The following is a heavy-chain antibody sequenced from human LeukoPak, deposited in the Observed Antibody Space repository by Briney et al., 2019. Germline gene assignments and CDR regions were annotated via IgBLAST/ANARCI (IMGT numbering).Heavy chain of an antibody. CDR1: GYSFTSYW. J-gene: IGHJ5*02. CDR2: IYPGDSDT. Sequence: GESLKISCKGSGYSFTSYWISWVRQMPGKGLEWMGIIYPGDSDTRYSPSFQGQVTISADKSISTAYLQWSSLKASDTAMYYCARLLTSAAGTINWFDPWGQGTLVTVSS. CDR3: ARLLTSAAGTINWFDP. V-gene: IGHV5-51*01. D-gene: IGHD6-13*01.